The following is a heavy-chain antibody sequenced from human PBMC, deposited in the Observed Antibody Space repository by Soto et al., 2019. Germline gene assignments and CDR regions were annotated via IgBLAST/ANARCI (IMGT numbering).Heavy chain of an antibody. J-gene: IGHJ4*02. CDR1: GGSISSYY. Sequence: SETLSLTCTVSGGSISSYYWSWIRQPPGKGLEWIGYIYYSGSTNYNPSLKSRVTISVDTSKNQFSLKLSSVTAADTAVYYCARTGKGGYSGYDRYYFDYWGQGTLVTV. CDR3: ARTGKGGYSGYDRYYFDY. CDR2: IYYSGST. D-gene: IGHD5-12*01. V-gene: IGHV4-59*01.